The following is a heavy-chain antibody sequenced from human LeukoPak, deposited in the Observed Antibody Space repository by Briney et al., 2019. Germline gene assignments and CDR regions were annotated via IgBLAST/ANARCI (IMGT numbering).Heavy chain of an antibody. CDR3: ARDPGSYFLLDAFDI. J-gene: IGHJ3*02. V-gene: IGHV4-4*07. Sequence: SETLSLTCTVSGGSISSYYWSWIRQPAGKGLEWTGRIYTSGSTNYNPSLKSRVTMSVDTSKNQFSLKLSSVTAADTAVYYCARDPGSYFLLDAFDIWGQGTMVTVSS. CDR2: IYTSGST. D-gene: IGHD1-26*01. CDR1: GGSISSYY.